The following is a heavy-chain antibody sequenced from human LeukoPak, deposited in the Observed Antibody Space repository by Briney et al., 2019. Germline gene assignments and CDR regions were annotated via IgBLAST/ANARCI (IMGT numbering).Heavy chain of an antibody. D-gene: IGHD3-10*01. V-gene: IGHV4-39*01. CDR3: ARRVTMVRGRRSAYFDY. J-gene: IGHJ4*02. CDR1: GGSISSSSYY. CDR2: IYYSEST. Sequence: PSETLSLTSTVSGGSISSSSYYWGWTRQPPGKGLEWIARIYYSESTYYNPSLQSRVTISVDTSKNQFSLKLSSVTAADTAVYYCARRVTMVRGRRSAYFDYWGQGTLVTVSS.